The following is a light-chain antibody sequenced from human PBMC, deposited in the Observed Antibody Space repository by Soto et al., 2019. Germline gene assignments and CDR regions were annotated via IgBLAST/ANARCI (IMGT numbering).Light chain of an antibody. V-gene: IGKV2-24*01. CDR1: HGLVHSDGNTH. CDR2: EIS. CDR3: MQATQFPYT. J-gene: IGKJ2*01. Sequence: DIVMTQTPLSSPVTLGQPASISCRSSHGLVHSDGNTHLSWLQQRPGQPPRLLIYEISNRFSGVPDRFSGSGAGTDFTLNISRVEAEDVGIYYCMQATQFPYTFGQGTKLEIK.